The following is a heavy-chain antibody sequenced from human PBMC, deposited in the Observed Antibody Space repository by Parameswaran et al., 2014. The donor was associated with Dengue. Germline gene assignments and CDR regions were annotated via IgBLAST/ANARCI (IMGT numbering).Heavy chain of an antibody. Sequence: GSLRLSCAASGFTFSSYAMSWVRQAPGKGLEWVSAISGSGGSTYYADSVKGRFTISRDNSKNTLYLQMNSLRAEDTAVYYCAKDVITGVVVPAAISMDVWGQGTTVTVSS. V-gene: IGHV3-23*01. J-gene: IGHJ6*02. CDR2: ISGSGGST. CDR1: GFTFSSYA. D-gene: IGHD2-2*02. CDR3: AKDVITGVVVPAAISMDV.